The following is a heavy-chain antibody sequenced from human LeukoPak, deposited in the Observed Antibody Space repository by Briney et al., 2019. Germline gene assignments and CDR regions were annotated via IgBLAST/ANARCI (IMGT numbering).Heavy chain of an antibody. Sequence: GASVKVSCKASGYTFTGYYMHWVRQAPGQGLEWMGWINPNSGGTNYAQKFQGRVTMTRDTSISTAYMELSRLRSDDTAVYYCAQSYYYDSSGSFDYWGQGTLVTVSS. CDR3: AQSYYYDSSGSFDY. J-gene: IGHJ4*02. V-gene: IGHV1-2*02. D-gene: IGHD3-22*01. CDR2: INPNSGGT. CDR1: GYTFTGYY.